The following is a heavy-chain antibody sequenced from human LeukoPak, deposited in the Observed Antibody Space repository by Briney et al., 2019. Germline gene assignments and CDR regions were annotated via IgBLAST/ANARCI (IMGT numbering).Heavy chain of an antibody. J-gene: IGHJ4*02. CDR3: ARISGRDGYNPFDS. D-gene: IGHD5-24*01. Sequence: GASVKVSCKASGYTFISHGITWVRQAPGQGLEWMEWINPYNGNTDYAQNLQGRVTMTTDTSTSTAYMEVRSLRSDDTAVYYCARISGRDGYNPFDSWGQGTLVTVSS. CDR2: INPYNGNT. CDR1: GYTFISHG. V-gene: IGHV1-18*04.